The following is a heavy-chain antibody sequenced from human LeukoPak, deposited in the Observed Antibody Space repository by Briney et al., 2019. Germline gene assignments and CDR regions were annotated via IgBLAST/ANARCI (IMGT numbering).Heavy chain of an antibody. V-gene: IGHV4-31*03. J-gene: IGHJ4*02. D-gene: IGHD3-22*01. CDR2: IYYSGST. Sequence: PSETLSLTCTVSGGSISSGGYYWSWTRQHPGKGLEWIGYIYYSGSTYYNPSLKSRVTISVDTSKNQFSLKLSSVTAADTAVYYCARRGYQAIDYWGQGTLVTVSS. CDR1: GGSISSGGYY. CDR3: ARRGYQAIDY.